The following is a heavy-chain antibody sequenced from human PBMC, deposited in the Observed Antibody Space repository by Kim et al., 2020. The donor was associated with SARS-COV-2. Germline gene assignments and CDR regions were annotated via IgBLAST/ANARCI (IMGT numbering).Heavy chain of an antibody. CDR3: AKDDSSGYRPWYYFDY. J-gene: IGHJ4*01. V-gene: IGHV3-9*01. CDR1: GFTFDDYA. Sequence: GGSLRLSCAASGFTFDDYAMHWVRQAPGKGLEWVSGISWNSGSIGYADSVKGRFTISRDNAKNSLYLQMNSLRAEDTALYYCAKDDSSGYRPWYYFDYW. CDR2: ISWNSGSI. D-gene: IGHD3-22*01.